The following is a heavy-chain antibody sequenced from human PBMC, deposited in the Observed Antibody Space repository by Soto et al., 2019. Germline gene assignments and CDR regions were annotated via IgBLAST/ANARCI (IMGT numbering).Heavy chain of an antibody. D-gene: IGHD4-17*01. CDR3: ARDRDYGGIDY. J-gene: IGHJ4*02. V-gene: IGHV1-46*03. Sequence: ASGYTXXSXXMXXXXQAPGQGLEWMGIINPSGGSTSYAQKFQGRVTMTRDTSTSTVYMELSSLRSEDTAVYYCARDRDYGGIDYWGQGTLVTVSS. CDR1: GYTXXSXX. CDR2: INPSGGST.